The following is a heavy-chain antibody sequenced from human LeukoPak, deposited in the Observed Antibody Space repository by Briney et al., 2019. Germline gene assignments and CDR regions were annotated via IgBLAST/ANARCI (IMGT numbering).Heavy chain of an antibody. Sequence: AGGSLRLSCAASGFTFSSYEMNWVRQAPGKGLEWVSYISSSGSTIYYADSVKGRFTISRDNAKNSLYLQMNSLRAEDTAVYYCARGLIPAVELYYYMDVWGKGTTVTVSS. CDR1: GFTFSSYE. D-gene: IGHD1-26*01. V-gene: IGHV3-48*03. J-gene: IGHJ6*03. CDR3: ARGLIPAVELYYYMDV. CDR2: ISSSGSTI.